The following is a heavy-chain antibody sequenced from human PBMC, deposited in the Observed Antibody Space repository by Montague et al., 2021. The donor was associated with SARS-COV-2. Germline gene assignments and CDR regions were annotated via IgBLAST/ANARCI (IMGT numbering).Heavy chain of an antibody. D-gene: IGHD1-26*01. J-gene: IGHJ5*02. CDR1: GFTFNSYA. CDR3: ARDSGSSFDP. CDR2: ISYDGSNK. Sequence: SLRLSCAASGFTFNSYAMHWVRQAPGEGLEWVALISYDGSNKYYADSVKGRFTISRDNSKNTLYLQMNSLRAEDTAVYYCARDSGSSFDPWGQGTLVTVSS. V-gene: IGHV3-30*04.